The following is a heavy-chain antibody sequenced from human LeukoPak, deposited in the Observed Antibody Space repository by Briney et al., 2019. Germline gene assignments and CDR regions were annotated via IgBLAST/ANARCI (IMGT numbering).Heavy chain of an antibody. CDR1: GFTFSSYW. V-gene: IGHV3-7*01. D-gene: IGHD6-13*01. CDR3: ASGGSWYMS. Sequence: HPGGSLRLSCAASGFTFSSYWMTWVRQAPGKGLEWVARLKEDGSETYYVDSVKGRFTISRDNAKNSLYLQMNSLRVEDTAVYYCASGGSWYMSWGQGTLVTVSS. CDR2: LKEDGSET. J-gene: IGHJ5*02.